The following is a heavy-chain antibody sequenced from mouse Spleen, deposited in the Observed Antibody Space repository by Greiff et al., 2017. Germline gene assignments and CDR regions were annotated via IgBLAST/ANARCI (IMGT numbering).Heavy chain of an antibody. Sequence: EVQLQQSGPELVKPGASVKIPCKASGYTFTDYNMDWVKQSHGKSLEWIGDINPNNGGTIYNQKFKGKATLTVDKSSSTAYMELRSLTSEDTAVYYCARRIYYGYDAWFAYWGQGTLVTVSA. CDR1: GYTFTDYN. CDR3: ARRIYYGYDAWFAY. J-gene: IGHJ3*01. CDR2: INPNNGGT. D-gene: IGHD2-2*01. V-gene: IGHV1-18*01.